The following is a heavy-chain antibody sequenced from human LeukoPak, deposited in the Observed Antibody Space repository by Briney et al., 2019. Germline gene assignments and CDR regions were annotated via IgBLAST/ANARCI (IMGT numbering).Heavy chain of an antibody. J-gene: IGHJ4*02. D-gene: IGHD1-26*01. CDR2: ISGGESST. CDR1: GFTFPNYA. CDR3: GGAWR. Sequence: GGSLRLSCAASGFTFPNYAMSWVRQAPGKGLEWLSSISGGESSTYYADSVRGRFTISRDNSKNTLYLQMDSLRAEDTAVYYCGGAWRWGQGTLVTAS. V-gene: IGHV3-23*01.